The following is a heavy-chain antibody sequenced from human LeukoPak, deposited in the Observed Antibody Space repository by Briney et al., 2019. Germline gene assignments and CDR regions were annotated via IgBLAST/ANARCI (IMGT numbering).Heavy chain of an antibody. J-gene: IGHJ4*02. CDR1: GFTFDDYG. CDR2: INWNGGST. Sequence: PGGSLRLSCAASGFTFDDYGMSWVRQAPGKGLEWVSGINWNGGSTGYADSVKGRFTISRDNAKNSLYLQMNSLRAEDTALYHCARELYGSGSYYNDYWGQGTLVTVSS. D-gene: IGHD3-10*01. V-gene: IGHV3-20*01. CDR3: ARELYGSGSYYNDY.